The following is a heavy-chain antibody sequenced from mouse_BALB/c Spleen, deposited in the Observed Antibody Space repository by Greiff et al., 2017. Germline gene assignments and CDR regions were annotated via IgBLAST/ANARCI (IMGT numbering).Heavy chain of an antibody. Sequence: EVMLVESGGGLVQPGGSRKLSCAASGFTFSSFGMHWVRQAPEKGLEWVAYISSGSSTIYYADTVKGRFTISRDNPKNTLFLQMTSLRSEDTAMYYCAREGLRRNYAMDYWGQGTSVTVSS. CDR2: ISSGSSTI. CDR1: GFTFSSFG. J-gene: IGHJ4*01. D-gene: IGHD2-4*01. V-gene: IGHV5-17*02. CDR3: AREGLRRNYAMDY.